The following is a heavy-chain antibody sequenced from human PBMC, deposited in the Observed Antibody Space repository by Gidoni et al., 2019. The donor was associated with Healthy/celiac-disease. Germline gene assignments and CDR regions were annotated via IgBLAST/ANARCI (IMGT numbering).Heavy chain of an antibody. V-gene: IGHV3-30-3*01. CDR3: ARVKAARTTLEYFQH. J-gene: IGHJ1*01. CDR1: GFTFRSYA. D-gene: IGHD6-6*01. CDR2: ISYDGSNK. Sequence: QVQLVESGGGVVQPGRSLRLSCAASGFTFRSYAMHWVRQAPGKGLEWVAVISYDGSNKYYADSVKGRFTISRDNSKNTLYLQMNSLRAEDTAVYYCARVKAARTTLEYFQHWGQGTLVTVSS.